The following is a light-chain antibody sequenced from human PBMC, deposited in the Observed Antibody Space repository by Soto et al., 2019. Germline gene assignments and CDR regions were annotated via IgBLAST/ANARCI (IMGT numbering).Light chain of an antibody. Sequence: QSVLTQPASVPGSLGRSITISCTGTSSDIGGYKYVSWYQQHPGKAPKLIIFEVSNRPSGVSDRFSGSNSGNTASLTISGLQAEDEADYYCTSYSRYRVLVFGGGTKVTVL. CDR2: EVS. CDR3: TSYSRYRVLV. J-gene: IGLJ3*02. CDR1: SSDIGGYKY. V-gene: IGLV2-14*01.